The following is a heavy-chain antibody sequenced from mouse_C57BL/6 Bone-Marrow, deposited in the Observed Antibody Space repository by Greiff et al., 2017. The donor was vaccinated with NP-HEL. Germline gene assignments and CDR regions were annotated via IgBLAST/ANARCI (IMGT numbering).Heavy chain of an antibody. Sequence: VQLKESGPGLVKPSQSLSLTCSVTGYSITSGYYWNWIRQFPGNKLEWMGYISYDGSNNYNPSLKNRIPITRDTSKNQFFLKLNSVTTEDTATYYCARGYWYFDVWGTGTTVTVSS. CDR1: GYSITSGYY. CDR3: ARGYWYFDV. V-gene: IGHV3-6*01. CDR2: ISYDGSN. J-gene: IGHJ1*03.